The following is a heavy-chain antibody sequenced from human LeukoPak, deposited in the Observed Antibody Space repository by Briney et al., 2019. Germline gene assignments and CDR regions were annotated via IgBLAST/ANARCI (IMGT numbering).Heavy chain of an antibody. CDR3: AREADSSGWYGDAFDI. V-gene: IGHV4-59*01. CDR1: GGSISSYN. J-gene: IGHJ3*02. Sequence: PSETLSLTCTVSGGSISSYNWSWLRQPPGKGLEWFGYIYYSGGTNYNPSLKSRVTISVDTSKNQFSLKLSSVTAADTAVYYCAREADSSGWYGDAFDIWGQGTMVTVSS. CDR2: IYYSGGT. D-gene: IGHD6-19*01.